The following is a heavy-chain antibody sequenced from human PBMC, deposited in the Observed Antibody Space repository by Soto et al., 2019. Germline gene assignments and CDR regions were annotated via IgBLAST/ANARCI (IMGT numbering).Heavy chain of an antibody. CDR1: GGSISDHY. D-gene: IGHD6-13*01. CDR3: TRHEGGAAADRPLDY. Sequence: SETLSLTCTVSGGSISDHYYMWIRQSPGKGLEWIGYIYNGGRTDNNPSLKSRVTMSVDTSTNQFSLKMNAVTAADTAVYYCTRHEGGAAADRPLDYWGQGTLVTVSS. J-gene: IGHJ4*02. V-gene: IGHV4-59*04. CDR2: IYNGGRT.